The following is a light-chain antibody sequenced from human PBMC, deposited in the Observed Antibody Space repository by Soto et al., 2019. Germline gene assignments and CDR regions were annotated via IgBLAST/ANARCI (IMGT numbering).Light chain of an antibody. CDR2: DAS. J-gene: IGKJ4*01. Sequence: EIVLTQSPATLSLSPGERATLSCRASQSVSSYLDWYQQKPGQAPRLLIYDASNRATGIPARFSGSGSGTDFTLTISSLEPEDFAVYYCQQRSNWPFALTFGGGTKVDIK. V-gene: IGKV3-11*01. CDR1: QSVSSY. CDR3: QQRSNWPFALT.